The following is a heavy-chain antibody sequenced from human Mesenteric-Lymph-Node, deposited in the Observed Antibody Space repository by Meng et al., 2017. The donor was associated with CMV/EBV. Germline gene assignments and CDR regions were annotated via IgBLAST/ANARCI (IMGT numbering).Heavy chain of an antibody. CDR2: INPSGGST. D-gene: IGHD4-11*01. CDR1: GYTFTSYY. J-gene: IGHJ6*02. CDR3: ASDSKREDYSKNYYYYGMDV. V-gene: IGHV1-46*01. Sequence: ASVKVSCKASGYTFTSYYMHWVRQAPGQGLEWMGIINPSGGSTSYAQKFQGRVTMTRDTSTSTVYMELSSLRSEDTAVYYCASDSKREDYSKNYYYYGMDVWGQGTTVTVSS.